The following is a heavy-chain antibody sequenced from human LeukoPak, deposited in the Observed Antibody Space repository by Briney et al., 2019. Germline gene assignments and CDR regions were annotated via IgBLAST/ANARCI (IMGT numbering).Heavy chain of an antibody. J-gene: IGHJ4*02. V-gene: IGHV3-30*02. CDR2: IRYDGTNN. D-gene: IGHD6-13*01. Sequence: GSLRLSCAASGFTFSSYAMHWVRQAPGKGLEWVAFIRYDGTNNFHADSVKGRFTISRDNSKNTLYPQMNSLRGEDTAVYYCAKDHTPLSSGWYGVLHYWGQGTLVTVSS. CDR3: AKDHTPLSSGWYGVLHY. CDR1: GFTFSSYA.